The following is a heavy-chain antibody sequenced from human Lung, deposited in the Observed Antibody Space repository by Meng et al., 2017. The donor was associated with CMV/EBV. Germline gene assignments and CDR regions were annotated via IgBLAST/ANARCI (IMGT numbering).Heavy chain of an antibody. CDR3: VRGERLGNYYTNFFDS. Sequence: SCAASGFMVSNYYMSWVRQAPEGGLEWVSVIFRTDTTVHAESVKGRFFITRDDSKNPLLLQMDNLSAEDATIDYCVRGERLGNYYTNFFDSWGQGXLVTVSS. V-gene: IGHV3-53*01. CDR1: GFMVSNYY. J-gene: IGHJ4*02. CDR2: IFRTDTT. D-gene: IGHD1-7*01.